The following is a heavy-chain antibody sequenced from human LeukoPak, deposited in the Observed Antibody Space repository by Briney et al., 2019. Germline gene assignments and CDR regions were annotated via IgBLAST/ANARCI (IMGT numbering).Heavy chain of an antibody. J-gene: IGHJ5*01. CDR2: ISYDGSNK. CDR1: VFSISSCA. D-gene: IGHD2-2*02. Sequence: GGSRLFSCGAAVFSISSCAMQWRRQAPGKGLEWVAVISYDGSNKYYADSVKGRFTISRDNSKNTLYLQTNSLRAEDTAVYYCSRSSVRYPIDNCFDSWGQGTLVTVSS. V-gene: IGHV3-30-3*01. CDR3: SRSSVRYPIDNCFDS.